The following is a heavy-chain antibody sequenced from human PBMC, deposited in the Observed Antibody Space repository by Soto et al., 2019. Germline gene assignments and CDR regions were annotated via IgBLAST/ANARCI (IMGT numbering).Heavy chain of an antibody. CDR3: AKDKGDIVVVVAATLGRSAFDI. CDR2: ISWNSGSI. J-gene: IGHJ3*02. D-gene: IGHD2-15*01. Sequence: EVQLVESGGGLVQPGRSLRLSCAASGFTFDDYAMHWVRQAPGKGLEWVSGISWNSGSIGYADSVKGRFTISRDNAKNSLYLQMNSLRAEDTALYYCAKDKGDIVVVVAATLGRSAFDIWGQGTMVTVSS. CDR1: GFTFDDYA. V-gene: IGHV3-9*01.